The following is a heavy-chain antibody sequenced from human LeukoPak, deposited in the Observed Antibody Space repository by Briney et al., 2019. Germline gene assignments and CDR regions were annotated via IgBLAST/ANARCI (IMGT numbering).Heavy chain of an antibody. CDR3: AKDRGAYGWDLPVDY. CDR2: IRYDGSNK. Sequence: GGSLRLSCAASGFTFNSYGMHWVRQAPGKGLEWVAFIRYDGSNKYYADSVKGRFTISRDNSKNTLYLQLNSLRVEDTAVYYCAKDRGAYGWDLPVDYWGQGTLVTVSS. V-gene: IGHV3-30*02. CDR1: GFTFNSYG. J-gene: IGHJ4*02. D-gene: IGHD1-26*01.